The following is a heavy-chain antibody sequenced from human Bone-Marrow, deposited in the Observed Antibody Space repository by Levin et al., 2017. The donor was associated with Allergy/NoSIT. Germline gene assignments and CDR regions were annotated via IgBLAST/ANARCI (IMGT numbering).Heavy chain of an antibody. CDR3: ARKLAGGSGSYYPDY. V-gene: IGHV3-33*05. Sequence: PGGSLRLSCAASGFTFSSYGMHWVRQAPGKGLELVAVISYDGGDEYYADSVKGRFTISRDNSKNTLYLQMNSLRAEDTGVYYCARKLAGGSGSYYPDYWGQGTLVTVSS. CDR1: GFTFSSYG. CDR2: ISYDGGDE. D-gene: IGHD3-10*01. J-gene: IGHJ4*02.